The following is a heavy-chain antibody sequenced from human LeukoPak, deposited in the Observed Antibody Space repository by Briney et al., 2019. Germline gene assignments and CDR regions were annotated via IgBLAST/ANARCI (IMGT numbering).Heavy chain of an antibody. CDR2: ISSSSSYI. V-gene: IGHV3-21*01. Sequence: GGSLRLSCAASGFTFSSYSMNWVRQAPGKGLEWVSSISSSSSYIYYADSVKGRFPISRDNAKNSLYLQMNSLRAEDTAVYYCARDQEKGLDYWGQGTLVTVSS. CDR3: ARDQEKGLDY. CDR1: GFTFSSYS. J-gene: IGHJ4*02.